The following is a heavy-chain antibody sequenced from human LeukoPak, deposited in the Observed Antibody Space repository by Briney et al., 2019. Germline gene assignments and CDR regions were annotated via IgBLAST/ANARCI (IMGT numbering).Heavy chain of an antibody. Sequence: GGSLRLSCAASGSTFSNYWMHWVRQAPGKGLVWVSRLNADGNSITYADSVRGRFTISRDNAKNTVHLQMNNLRVEDTAIYFCAGAYSAYDPFDYWGQGILVTVSS. J-gene: IGHJ4*02. V-gene: IGHV3-74*01. CDR2: LNADGNSI. D-gene: IGHD5-12*01. CDR3: AGAYSAYDPFDY. CDR1: GSTFSNYW.